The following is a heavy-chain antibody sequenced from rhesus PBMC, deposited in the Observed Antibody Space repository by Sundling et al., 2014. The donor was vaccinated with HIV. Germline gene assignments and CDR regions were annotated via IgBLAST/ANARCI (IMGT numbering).Heavy chain of an antibody. CDR1: GGSITDSNR. CDR3: AIRRAVVSSGGFDV. Sequence: QVQLQESGPGLVKPSETLSLTCAVSGGSITDSNRWNWIRQPPGKGLEWIGYIGGSSGNTYYKPSLKSRVTISTDTSKNQFSLNLNSVTAADTAVYYCAIRRAVVSSGGFDVWGPGVFVTVSS. D-gene: IGHD2-39*02. J-gene: IGHJ5-1*01. V-gene: IGHV4-165*02. CDR2: IGGSSGNT.